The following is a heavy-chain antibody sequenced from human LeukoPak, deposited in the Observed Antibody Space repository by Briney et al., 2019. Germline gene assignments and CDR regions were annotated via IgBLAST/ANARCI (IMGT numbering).Heavy chain of an antibody. CDR3: ARGRSSSWYRRWFDP. J-gene: IGHJ5*02. Sequence: GASVKVSWKASGYTFTSYDINWMRQATGQGFEWMGWMNPNSGNTGYAQKFQGRVTMTRYTSISTAYMELSRLRSEDTAVYYCARGRSSSWYRRWFDPWGQGTLVTVSS. V-gene: IGHV1-8*01. CDR2: MNPNSGNT. CDR1: GYTFTSYD. D-gene: IGHD6-13*01.